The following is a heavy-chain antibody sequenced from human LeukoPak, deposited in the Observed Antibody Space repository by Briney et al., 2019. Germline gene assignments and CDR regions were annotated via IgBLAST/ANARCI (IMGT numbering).Heavy chain of an antibody. V-gene: IGHV7-4-1*02. CDR1: GYTFTGYY. D-gene: IGHD3-22*01. CDR3: ASGIPKYYYDSSGYSLWY. CDR2: INTNTGNP. Sequence: ASVKVSCKASGYTFTGYYMHWVRQAPGQGLEWMGWINTNTGNPTYAQGFTGRFVFSLDTSVSTAYLQISSLKAEDTAVYYCASGIPKYYYDSSGYSLWYWGQGTLVTVSS. J-gene: IGHJ4*02.